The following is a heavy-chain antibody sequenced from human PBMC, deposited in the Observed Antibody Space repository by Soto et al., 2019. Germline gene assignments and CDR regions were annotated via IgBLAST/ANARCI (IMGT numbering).Heavy chain of an antibody. J-gene: IGHJ4*02. Sequence: NPSETLSLTCTVSGGSINSGGYYWSWIRQHPGKGLEWVGYIYYSVNTYYNPSLKSRVTISVDTSKNQFSLKLSSVTDADTAVYYCDIKKLDLAAFFDYWSQGILVTVS. CDR3: DIKKLDLAAFFDY. CDR2: IYYSVNT. CDR1: GGSINSGGYY. D-gene: IGHD1-20*01. V-gene: IGHV4-31*03.